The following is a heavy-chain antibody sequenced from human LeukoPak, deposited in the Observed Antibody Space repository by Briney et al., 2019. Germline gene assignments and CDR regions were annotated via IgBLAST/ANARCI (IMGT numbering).Heavy chain of an antibody. Sequence: PGGSLRLSCAASGFTFSNAWMSWGRHGPGKGLELVGRMKSKTDGGTTDYAAPVKGRFTISRDYSRNTLYLQMNMLKTEDTAVDYCPTGLGYYDSSGYWSAGIDYWGQGTLVTVSS. CDR2: MKSKTDGGTT. CDR1: GFTFSNAW. V-gene: IGHV3-15*01. CDR3: PTGLGYYDSSGYWSAGIDY. J-gene: IGHJ4*02. D-gene: IGHD3-22*01.